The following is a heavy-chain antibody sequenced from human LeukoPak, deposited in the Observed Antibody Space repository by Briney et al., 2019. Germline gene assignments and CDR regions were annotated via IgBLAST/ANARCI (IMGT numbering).Heavy chain of an antibody. V-gene: IGHV3-53*04. CDR2: IYSDGKT. D-gene: IGHD2/OR15-2a*01. CDR1: GVTVSRDH. CDR3: ANRMTF. Sequence: GGSLRLSCAAFGVTVSRDHIGWVRQAPGKGVEWVSVIYSDGKTYYADSVKGRFTISRHNSKNTLFLQMDSLRTEDTAIYYCANRMTFGGQGTLVTVSS. J-gene: IGHJ4*02.